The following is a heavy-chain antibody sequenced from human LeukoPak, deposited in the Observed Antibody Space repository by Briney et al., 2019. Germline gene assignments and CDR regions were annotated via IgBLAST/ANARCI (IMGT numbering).Heavy chain of an antibody. V-gene: IGHV4-4*07. CDR1: GGSMSSYY. Sequence: PSETLSLTRIVSGGSMSSYYWSWIRQPAEKRMEWIGRIYTSGTTNCNPSLKSRVTMSVDTSKNQFSLKLSSVTAADTAVYYCARGMGSSGWYSTYYFDYWGQGTVVTVSS. J-gene: IGHJ4*02. CDR3: ARGMGSSGWYSTYYFDY. CDR2: IYTSGTT. D-gene: IGHD6-19*01.